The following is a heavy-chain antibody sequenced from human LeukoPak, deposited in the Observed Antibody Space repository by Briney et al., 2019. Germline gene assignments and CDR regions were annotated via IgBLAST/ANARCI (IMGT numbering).Heavy chain of an antibody. CDR3: ARQIDFYYYMDV. J-gene: IGHJ6*03. CDR2: IYSSGST. Sequence: SETLSLTCSVSGGSFSIYYWSCIRQPPGKGLEWIGYIYSSGSTNYNPSLKSRVTISVDTSKNQFSLILSSVTAADTAVYYCARQIDFYYYMDVWGKGTTVTVSS. CDR1: GGSFSIYY. V-gene: IGHV4-4*09.